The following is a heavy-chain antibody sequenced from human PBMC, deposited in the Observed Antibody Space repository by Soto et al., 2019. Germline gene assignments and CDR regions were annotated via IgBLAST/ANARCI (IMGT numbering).Heavy chain of an antibody. Sequence: GASVKVSCKASGYTFTSYYMHWVRQAPGQGLEWMGIINPSGGSTSYAQKFQGRVTMTRDTSTSTVYMELSSLRSEDTAVYYCARGPLWFGELTKKSYYFDYWGQGTLVTVSS. CDR2: INPSGGST. CDR1: GYTFTSYY. V-gene: IGHV1-46*01. CDR3: ARGPLWFGELTKKSYYFDY. J-gene: IGHJ4*02. D-gene: IGHD3-10*01.